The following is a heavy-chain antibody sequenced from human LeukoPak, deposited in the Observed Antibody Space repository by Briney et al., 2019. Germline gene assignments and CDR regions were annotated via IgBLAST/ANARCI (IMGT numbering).Heavy chain of an antibody. J-gene: IGHJ4*02. V-gene: IGHV4-34*01. CDR2: INHSGST. Sequence: SETLSLTCAVYGGSFSGYYWSWIRLPPGKGLEWIGEINHSGSTNYNPSLKSRVTISVDTSKNQFSLKLSSVTAADTAVYYCAREWFGNFDYWGQGTLVTVSS. D-gene: IGHD2-8*01. CDR1: GGSFSGYY. CDR3: AREWFGNFDY.